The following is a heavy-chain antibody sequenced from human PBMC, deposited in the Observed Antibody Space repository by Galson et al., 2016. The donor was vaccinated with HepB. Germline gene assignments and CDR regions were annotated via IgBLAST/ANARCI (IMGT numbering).Heavy chain of an antibody. CDR1: GDSVSGYY. CDR3: ARLSCSTTDCLHPPYDS. V-gene: IGHV4-59*02. Sequence: SETLSLTCTVSGDSVSGYYWGWIRQSPGKGLEYIGYKHYRGWADYNPSLNRRVTISLDTSKNQFSLIPTSVTAADTGMYYCARLSCSTTDCLHPPYDSWGQGTLVTVSS. D-gene: IGHD3-16*01. J-gene: IGHJ4*02. CDR2: KHYRGWA.